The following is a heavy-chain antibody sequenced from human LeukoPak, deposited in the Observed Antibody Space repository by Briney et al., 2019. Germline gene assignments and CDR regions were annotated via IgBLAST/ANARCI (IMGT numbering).Heavy chain of an antibody. CDR1: GGSITGFF. CDR2: IFSRGGA. D-gene: IGHD6-19*01. V-gene: IGHV4-4*07. CDR3: ARVATPDVSSPLDF. Sequence: PSDTLSLTCAVSGGSITGFFWTWIRQPAGEGLQYIGRIFSRGGANYNPSLQSRVAMSVDTSQNLFSLKLTSVTAADTAVYFCARVATPDVSSPLDFWGQGILVTVSS. J-gene: IGHJ4*02.